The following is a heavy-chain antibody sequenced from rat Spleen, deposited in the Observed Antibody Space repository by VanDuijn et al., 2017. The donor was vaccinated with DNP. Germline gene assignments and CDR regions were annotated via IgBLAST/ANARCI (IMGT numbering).Heavy chain of an antibody. J-gene: IGHJ4*01. Sequence: EVQLMESGGDLVQPGKSLKLSCVASGFTFSSYWMTWVRQVPGKGLGWPASITSNGGDTYYLDSVKGRFTISRDDAQDTLYLQMNSLRSEDTATYYCAREGDYYDGYGDALDAWGQGTSVTVAS. CDR3: AREGDYYDGYGDALDA. CDR2: ITSNGGDT. D-gene: IGHD1-12*03. CDR1: GFTFSSYW. V-gene: IGHV5-31*01.